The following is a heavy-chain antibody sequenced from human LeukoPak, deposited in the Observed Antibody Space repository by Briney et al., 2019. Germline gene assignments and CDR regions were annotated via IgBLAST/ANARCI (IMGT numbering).Heavy chain of an antibody. CDR1: GGSITSGSYY. J-gene: IGHJ4*02. V-gene: IGHV4-39*07. CDR2: IYYTGGT. D-gene: IGHD1-26*01. CDR3: ARGLRPSTVGYDY. Sequence: KASETLSLTCSVSGGSITSGSYYWAWIRQPPEKGLEWIGSIYYTGGTNYSPSLKSRVTISVDTSKNQFSLKLSSVTAADTAVYYCARGLRPSTVGYDYWGQGTLVTVSS.